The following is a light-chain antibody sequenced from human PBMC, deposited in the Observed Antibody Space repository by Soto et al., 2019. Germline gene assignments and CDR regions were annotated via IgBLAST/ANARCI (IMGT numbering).Light chain of an antibody. CDR3: LQDYTYPWT. Sequence: IQMTQSPSSLSASVGDRVTITCRASQGVSAYLLWYQQRQGRAPKLLIYAASTLQSGVPSRFSGSGSGTDFTLTISSLQPEDFATYYCLQDYTYPWTFGQGTRVEIK. V-gene: IGKV1-6*01. CDR1: QGVSAY. CDR2: AAS. J-gene: IGKJ1*01.